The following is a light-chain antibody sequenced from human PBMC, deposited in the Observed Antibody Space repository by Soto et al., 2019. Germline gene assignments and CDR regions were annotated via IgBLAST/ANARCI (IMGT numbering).Light chain of an antibody. CDR2: DVS. J-gene: IGLJ1*01. CDR1: TSDVGRYNY. CDR3: NSYTSNSTYV. Sequence: QSALTQPASVSGSPGQSITVSCTGTTSDVGRYNYVSWYQQHPGKAPKLIIYDVSNRPSGVSNRFSGSKSGNTASLTISGLQAEDEADYYCNSYTSNSTYVFGTGTKVTVL. V-gene: IGLV2-14*01.